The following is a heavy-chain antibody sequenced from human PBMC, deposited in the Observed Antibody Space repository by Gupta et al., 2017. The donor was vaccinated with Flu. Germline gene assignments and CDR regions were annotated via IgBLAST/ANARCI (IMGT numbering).Heavy chain of an antibody. J-gene: IGHJ3*01. Sequence: VKLVESGGGVVQPGRSLRLSCAASGFTFSTYGMHWVRQAPGKGLAWVTVRSSDGSNKFYAASVKFRFTISRDNSKNTLYLQMNSLRTEDTAFYYCAKVGPIQLYAFDVCGQGTMVTVSS. D-gene: IGHD5-18*01. CDR3: AKVGPIQLYAFDV. V-gene: IGHV3-30*18. CDR1: GFTFSTYG. CDR2: RSSDGSNK.